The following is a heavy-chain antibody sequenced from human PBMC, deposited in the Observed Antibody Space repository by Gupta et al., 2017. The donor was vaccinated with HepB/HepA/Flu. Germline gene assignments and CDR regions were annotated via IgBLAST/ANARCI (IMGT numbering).Heavy chain of an antibody. CDR2: ISSSGSTI. J-gene: IGHJ4*02. CDR1: GFTFSDYY. V-gene: IGHV3-11*01. D-gene: IGHD2-15*01. Sequence: QVQLVESGGGLVKPGGSLRLSCAASGFTFSDYYMRWIRQDPGKGLEWVSYISSSGSTIYYADSVKGRFTISRDNAKNSLYLQMNSLRAEDTAVYYCARDMYDGVVAATPGFDYWGQGTLVTVSS. CDR3: ARDMYDGVVAATPGFDY.